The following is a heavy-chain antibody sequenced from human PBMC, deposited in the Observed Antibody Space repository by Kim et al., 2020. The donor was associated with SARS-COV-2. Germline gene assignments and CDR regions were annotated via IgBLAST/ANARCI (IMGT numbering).Heavy chain of an antibody. V-gene: IGHV5-51*01. Sequence: SPSFQGQVTFSADKSTNTAYLQWTSLKASDTAMYYCVRHQGVATLVDHWGQGTLVTVSS. J-gene: IGHJ4*02. D-gene: IGHD2-21*02. CDR3: VRHQGVATLVDH.